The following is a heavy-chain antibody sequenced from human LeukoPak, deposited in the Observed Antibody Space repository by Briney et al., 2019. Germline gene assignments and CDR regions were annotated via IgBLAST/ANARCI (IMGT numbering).Heavy chain of an antibody. CDR2: IYYSGST. CDR1: GGSISSSSYY. CDR3: ARSTVTVGVNWFDP. J-gene: IGHJ5*02. Sequence: SETLSLTCTVSGGSISSSSYYWGWIRQPPGTGLEWIGSIYYSGSTYYNPSLKSRVTISVDTSKNQFSLKLSSVTAADTAVYYCARSTVTVGVNWFDPWGQGTLVTVSS. V-gene: IGHV4-39*07. D-gene: IGHD4-17*01.